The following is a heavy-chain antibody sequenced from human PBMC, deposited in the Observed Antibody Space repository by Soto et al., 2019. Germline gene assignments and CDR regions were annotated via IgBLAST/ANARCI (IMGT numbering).Heavy chain of an antibody. CDR1: GYTFTGYY. CDR2: INPNSGGT. CDR3: ARDGLMVYAQYGMDV. V-gene: IGHV1-2*04. D-gene: IGHD2-8*01. Sequence: QVQLVQSGAEVKKPGASVKVSCKASGYTFTGYYMHWVRQAPGQGLEWMGWINPNSGGTNYAQKFQGWVTMTRDTSISTAYMELSMLRSDDTAVYYCARDGLMVYAQYGMDVWGQGTTVTVSS. J-gene: IGHJ6*02.